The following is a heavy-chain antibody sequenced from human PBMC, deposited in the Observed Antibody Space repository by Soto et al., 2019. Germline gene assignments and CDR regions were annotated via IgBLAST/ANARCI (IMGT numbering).Heavy chain of an antibody. CDR3: ARGGHYDSSGYYPRGMDD. D-gene: IGHD3-22*01. CDR1: GFTFSSYW. J-gene: IGHJ6*02. Sequence: EVQLVESGGGLVQPGGSLRLSCAASGFTFSSYWMHWIRQAPGEGLVWVSRISTDGRTTNYADSVKGRFTISRDNAKNTLYVQINSLRAEDTAVYYCARGGHYDSSGYYPRGMDDWGQGTTVTVSS. V-gene: IGHV3-74*01. CDR2: ISTDGRTT.